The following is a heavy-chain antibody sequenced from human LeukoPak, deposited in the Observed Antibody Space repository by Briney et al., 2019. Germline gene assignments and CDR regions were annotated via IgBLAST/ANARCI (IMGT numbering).Heavy chain of an antibody. CDR3: ARKGGRDGYNFGY. V-gene: IGHV1-2*06. J-gene: IGHJ4*02. D-gene: IGHD5-24*01. CDR2: INPNSGGT. CDR1: GYTFTGYY. Sequence: ASVKVSCKASGYTFTGYYMHWVRQAPGQGREWMGRINPNSGGTNYAQKFQGRVTMTRDTSISTAYMELSRLRSDDTAVYYCARKGGRDGYNFGYWGQGTLVTVSS.